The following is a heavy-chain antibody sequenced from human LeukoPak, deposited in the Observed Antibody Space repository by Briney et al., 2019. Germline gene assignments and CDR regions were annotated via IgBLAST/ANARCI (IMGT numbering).Heavy chain of an antibody. J-gene: IGHJ6*04. V-gene: IGHV1-69*06. CDR1: GGTFSSYA. CDR2: IIPIFGTA. CDR3: AKGAAYYYYYGMDV. Sequence: SVKVPCKASGGTFSSYAISWVRQAPGQGLEWMGGIIPIFGTANYAQKFQGRVTITADKSTSTAYMELSSLRSEDTAVYYCAKGAAYYYYYGMDVWGKGTTVTVSS. D-gene: IGHD2-15*01.